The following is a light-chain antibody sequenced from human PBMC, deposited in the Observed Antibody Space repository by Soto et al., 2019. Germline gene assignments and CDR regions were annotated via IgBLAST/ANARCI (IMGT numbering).Light chain of an antibody. CDR2: LGS. J-gene: IGKJ5*01. CDR3: MQALQTSIT. V-gene: IGKV2-28*01. CDR1: QSLLHSNGYNY. Sequence: DIVMTQSPLSLPVTPGEPASISCRSSQSLLHSNGYNYLDWYLQKPGQSPQLLIYLGSNRASGVPDRFSGSGSGTDFTLKISRVEAEDVGVYYRMQALQTSITFGQGTRLEIK.